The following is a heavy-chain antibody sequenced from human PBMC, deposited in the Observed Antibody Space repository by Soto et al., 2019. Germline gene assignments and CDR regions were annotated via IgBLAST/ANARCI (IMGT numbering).Heavy chain of an antibody. D-gene: IGHD7-27*01. V-gene: IGHV4-34*01. Sequence: QVQLQQWGAGLLKPSETLSLTFAVYGGSFSGYYWNWIRQPPGKGLEWIGEINHSGSTNYNPSLKSRVTLSVDTSKNQFSLKPSSVTAADTAVYYCARGWGRIFDYWGQGTLVTVSS. J-gene: IGHJ4*02. CDR3: ARGWGRIFDY. CDR1: GGSFSGYY. CDR2: INHSGST.